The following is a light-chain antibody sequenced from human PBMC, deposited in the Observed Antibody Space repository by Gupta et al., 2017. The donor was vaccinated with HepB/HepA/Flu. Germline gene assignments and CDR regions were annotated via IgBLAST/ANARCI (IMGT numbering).Light chain of an antibody. Sequence: QSTLTQPPSVSGSPGQSVAISCTGTNSDFGSYNRVSWYHQPPAGAPTLILYDVNNRPSGVPARFSGGTSCNTASPMTCGRQGEDEGHDYWCTSCKSTTPAVVFGGGTKLTVL. V-gene: IGLV2-18*03. J-gene: IGLJ2*01. CDR1: NSDFGSYNR. CDR2: DVN. CDR3: CTSCKSTTPAVV.